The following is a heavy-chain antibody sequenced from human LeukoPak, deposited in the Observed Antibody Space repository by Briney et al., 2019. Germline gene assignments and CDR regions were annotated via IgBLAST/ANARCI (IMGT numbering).Heavy chain of an antibody. D-gene: IGHD4-23*01. CDR2: INSDGSST. CDR3: ARANSHTFDI. Sequence: GGSLRLSCAASGFTFSSYAMSWVRQAPGKGLVWVSRINSDGSSTTYADSVKGRFTISRDNAKNTLYLQMNSLRAEDTAVYYCARANSHTFDIWGQGTMVTVSS. CDR1: GFTFSSYA. J-gene: IGHJ3*02. V-gene: IGHV3-74*01.